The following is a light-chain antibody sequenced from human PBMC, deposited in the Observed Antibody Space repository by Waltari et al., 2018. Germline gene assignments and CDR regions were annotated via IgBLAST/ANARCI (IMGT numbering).Light chain of an antibody. CDR3: QQAHRLPFI. V-gene: IGKV1-12*01. Sequence: DIQMTQSPSSVSASVGDRVTITCRESQDIRSLLAWYKQKPGRAPKLLIYGASTLQTGGSSRFSGGESGTNFTLTINSLQPEDFATYYCQQAHRLPFIFCQGTKLEIK. CDR2: GAS. CDR1: QDIRSL. J-gene: IGKJ2*01.